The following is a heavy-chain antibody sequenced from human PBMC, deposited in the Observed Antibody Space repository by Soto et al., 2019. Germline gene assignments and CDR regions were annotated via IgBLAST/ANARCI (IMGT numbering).Heavy chain of an antibody. CDR2: ISGSGGST. CDR3: AREKRKVVPASMERLHNWFDP. V-gene: IGHV3-23*01. CDR1: VFTFRLYA. J-gene: IGHJ5*02. Sequence: HPGGSLRHSCSASVFTFRLYAMSRLRQATGKGLEWVSAISGSGGSTYYADSVKGRFTISRDNSKNTLYLQMNGLRAEDTAVYYCAREKRKVVPASMERLHNWFDPWGHGTLVSFSS. D-gene: IGHD2-2*01.